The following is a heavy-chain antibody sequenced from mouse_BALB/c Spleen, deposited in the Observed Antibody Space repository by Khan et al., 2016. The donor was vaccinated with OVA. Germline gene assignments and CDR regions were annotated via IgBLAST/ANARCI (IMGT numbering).Heavy chain of an antibody. V-gene: IGHV1-4*01. D-gene: IGHD2-14*01. Sequence: QLLETELARPGASVKMSCKASGYTFTTYTIHWVKQRPGQGLEWIGYIIPTNDYTNYNQKFKDRATLTADKSSSTAYMQLSSLTSEDSALYYCARGGAYYRSDGWFAYWGQGTLVTVSA. CDR1: GYTFTTYT. CDR3: ARGGAYYRSDGWFAY. CDR2: IIPTNDYT. J-gene: IGHJ3*01.